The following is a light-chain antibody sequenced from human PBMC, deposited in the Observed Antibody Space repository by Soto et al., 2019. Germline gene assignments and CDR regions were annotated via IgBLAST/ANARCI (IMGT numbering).Light chain of an antibody. CDR3: QHYNNWPPTWT. V-gene: IGKV3-15*01. Sequence: EIVMTQSPATLSVSPGERATLSCRASQSVSSNLAWYQQKPGQAPRLLIYGASTRATGIPARFSGSGSGTEFTLTISSLQSEHFAVYYCQHYNNWPPTWTFGQGTKVEIK. J-gene: IGKJ1*01. CDR1: QSVSSN. CDR2: GAS.